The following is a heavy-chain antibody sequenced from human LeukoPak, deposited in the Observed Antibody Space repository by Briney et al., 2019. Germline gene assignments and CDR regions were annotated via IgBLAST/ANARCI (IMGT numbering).Heavy chain of an antibody. Sequence: GESLKISCKGSGYRFNSYWIGWVRQMPGKGLEWMGVIHGGDSETRYSPSFQGHVTISADKSISTAYLQWSSLKASDTAMYYCARLSEELEAHFDFWGQGTPVTVSS. J-gene: IGHJ4*02. V-gene: IGHV5-51*01. CDR3: ARLSEELEAHFDF. CDR1: GYRFNSYW. CDR2: IHGGDSET. D-gene: IGHD6-13*01.